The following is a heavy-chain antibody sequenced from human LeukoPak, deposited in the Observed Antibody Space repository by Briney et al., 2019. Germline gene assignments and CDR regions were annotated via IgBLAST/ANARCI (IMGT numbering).Heavy chain of an antibody. V-gene: IGHV3-48*01. Sequence: SVKGRFTISRDNAKNSLYLQMNSLRPEDTSVYFCARSPTSWYFDYWGQGTLVTVSS. CDR3: ARSPTSWYFDY. D-gene: IGHD2-2*01. J-gene: IGHJ4*02.